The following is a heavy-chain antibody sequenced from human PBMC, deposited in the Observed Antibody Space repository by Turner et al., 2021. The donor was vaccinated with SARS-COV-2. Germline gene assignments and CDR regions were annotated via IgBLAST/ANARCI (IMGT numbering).Heavy chain of an antibody. Sequence: QVPLVEPGGGVVQPGRSLRLPCPASGFTFSSYAMHWVRQAPGKGLEWVAVRSYDGSNKYYADSVKGRFTISRDNSKNTLYLQMNSLRAEDTAVYYCAREMAAHYGSGSYYSAPFDYWGQGTLVTVSS. J-gene: IGHJ4*02. V-gene: IGHV3-30-3*01. CDR2: RSYDGSNK. CDR1: GFTFSSYA. D-gene: IGHD3-10*01. CDR3: AREMAAHYGSGSYYSAPFDY.